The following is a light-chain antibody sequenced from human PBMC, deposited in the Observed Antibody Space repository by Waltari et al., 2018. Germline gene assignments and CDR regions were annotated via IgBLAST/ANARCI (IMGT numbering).Light chain of an antibody. CDR1: TSDVGSYTL. CDR3: CSYAGNSIYV. J-gene: IGLJ1*01. CDR2: EVS. Sequence: QSALTQPASVSGSPGQSITISCTGTTSDVGSYTLVSWYQHHPGKAPKLIIFEVSERPSGVFNRFSGSKSGNTASLTISGLQAEDEADYHCCSYAGNSIYVFGTGTRVTVL. V-gene: IGLV2-23*02.